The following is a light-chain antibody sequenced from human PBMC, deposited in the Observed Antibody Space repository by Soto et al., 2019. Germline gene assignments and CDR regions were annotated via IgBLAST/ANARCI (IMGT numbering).Light chain of an antibody. J-gene: IGLJ3*02. CDR3: SSYAASNNFYFV. Sequence: QSALTQPPSASGSPGQSVTISCTGTSSDVGGYNYVSWYHQYPGRAPKLMIYEVTKRPSGVPDRFSGSKSGNTASLTVSGRQAEDEDDDYCSSYAASNNFYFVFGGGTQLTVL. V-gene: IGLV2-8*01. CDR2: EVT. CDR1: SSDVGGYNY.